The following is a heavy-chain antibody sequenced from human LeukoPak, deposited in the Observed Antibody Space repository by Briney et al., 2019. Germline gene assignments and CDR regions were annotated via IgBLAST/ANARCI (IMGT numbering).Heavy chain of an antibody. CDR3: TRTYGDYSPLGVY. Sequence: ASVKVSCKATGFAFTSYGISWVRQAPGQGLEWMGWISAYNGNTNYAQKLQGRVTMTTDTSTSTAYMELRSLRSDDTAVYYCTRTYGDYSPLGVYWGQRTLVTVSS. V-gene: IGHV1-18*01. D-gene: IGHD4-17*01. CDR1: GFAFTSYG. CDR2: ISAYNGNT. J-gene: IGHJ4*02.